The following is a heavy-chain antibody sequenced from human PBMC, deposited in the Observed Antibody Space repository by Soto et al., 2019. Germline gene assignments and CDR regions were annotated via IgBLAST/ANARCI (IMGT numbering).Heavy chain of an antibody. CDR1: GGSILDSTYY. D-gene: IGHD2-21*02. CDR3: ASITYCGGDCYSTWFDP. J-gene: IGHJ5*02. CDR2: INHSGST. V-gene: IGHV4-39*07. Sequence: SETLSLTCTVSGGSILDSTYYWAWIRQPPGKGLEWIGEINHSGSTNYNPSLKSRVTISVDTSKNQFSLKLSSVTAADTAVYYCASITYCGGDCYSTWFDPWGQGTLVTVSS.